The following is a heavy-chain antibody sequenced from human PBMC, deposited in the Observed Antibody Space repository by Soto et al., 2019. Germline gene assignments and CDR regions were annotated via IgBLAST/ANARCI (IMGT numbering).Heavy chain of an antibody. Sequence: QVQLQASGPRLVKPSQTLSLICTVSGGSFNSGDYYWSWIRQPPGKALEWIGYIYNSGTTYYNPSLEGRLTISLDTSKNQFSLKLTSVTAADTALYSCASARTGSRHFVNWGQETLVTVSS. CDR2: IYNSGTT. V-gene: IGHV4-30-4*01. CDR3: ASARTGSRHFVN. CDR1: GGSFNSGDYY. J-gene: IGHJ4*02.